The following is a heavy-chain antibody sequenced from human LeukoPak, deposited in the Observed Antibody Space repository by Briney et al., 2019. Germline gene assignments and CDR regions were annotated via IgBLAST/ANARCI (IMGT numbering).Heavy chain of an antibody. CDR1: GYTFTNYY. D-gene: IGHD5-24*01. CDR3: ARIRDGYNDAYDI. J-gene: IGHJ3*02. Sequence: ASVTVSCKASGYTFTNYYIHWVRQAPGQGLEWMGLINPGGDNTDYAQNFQGRVTMTRDTSTSTVYMGLSSLRSEDTAVYYCARIRDGYNDAYDIWGQGTMVTVSS. V-gene: IGHV1-46*01. CDR2: INPGGDNT.